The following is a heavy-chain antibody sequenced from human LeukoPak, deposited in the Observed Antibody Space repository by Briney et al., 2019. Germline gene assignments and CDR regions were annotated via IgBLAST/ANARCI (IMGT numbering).Heavy chain of an antibody. D-gene: IGHD6-19*01. J-gene: IGHJ5*02. CDR1: GGSISSGGYY. Sequence: SETLSLTCTVSGGSISSGGYYWSWIRQPPGKGLEWIGYIYHSGSTYYNPSLKSRVTISVDRSKNQFSLKLSSVTAADTAVYYCAKGGPGGSGWYAGWFDPWGQGTLVTVSS. V-gene: IGHV4-30-2*01. CDR2: IYHSGST. CDR3: AKGGPGGSGWYAGWFDP.